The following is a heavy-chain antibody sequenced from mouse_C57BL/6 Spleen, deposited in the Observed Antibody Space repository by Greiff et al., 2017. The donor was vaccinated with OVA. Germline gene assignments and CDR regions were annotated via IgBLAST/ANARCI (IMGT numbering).Heavy chain of an antibody. CDR3: TRDYDYEAWFAY. Sequence: QVQLKQSGAELVRPGASVTLSCKASGYTFTDYEMHWVKQTPVHGLEWIGAIDPETGGTAYHQKFKGKAILTADKSSSTAYMELRSLTSEDSAVYYCTRDYDYEAWFAYWGQGTLVTVSA. D-gene: IGHD2-4*01. CDR1: GYTFTDYE. J-gene: IGHJ3*01. V-gene: IGHV1-15*01. CDR2: IDPETGGT.